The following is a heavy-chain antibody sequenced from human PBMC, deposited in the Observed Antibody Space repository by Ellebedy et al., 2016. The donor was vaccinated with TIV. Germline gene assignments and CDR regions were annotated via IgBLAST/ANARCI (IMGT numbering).Heavy chain of an antibody. J-gene: IGHJ4*02. V-gene: IGHV3-74*01. CDR3: LKDNGHTFAT. CDR2: INGDGSDT. Sequence: GESLKISCAASGFNFRTYWMHWVRHAPGKGLVWVSGINGDGSDTDYADSVKGRFTTSRDNAKNILYLQLSSLRAEDTAVYYCLKDNGHTFATWGQGTLVTVPS. CDR1: GFNFRTYW. D-gene: IGHD2-15*01.